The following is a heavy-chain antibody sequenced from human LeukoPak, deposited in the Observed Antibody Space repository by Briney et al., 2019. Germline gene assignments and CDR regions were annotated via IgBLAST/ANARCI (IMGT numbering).Heavy chain of an antibody. V-gene: IGHV4-4*07. D-gene: IGHD3-3*01. CDR2: IYTSGST. J-gene: IGHJ6*02. CDR1: GGSISSYY. Sequence: SETLSLTCTVSGGSISSYYWSWIRQPAGKGLEWIGRIYTSGSTNYNPSLKSRVTMSVDTSKNQFSLKPSSVTAADTAVYYCARDLRAPLTIFGVVSPYYYGMDVWGQGTTVTVSS. CDR3: ARDLRAPLTIFGVVSPYYYGMDV.